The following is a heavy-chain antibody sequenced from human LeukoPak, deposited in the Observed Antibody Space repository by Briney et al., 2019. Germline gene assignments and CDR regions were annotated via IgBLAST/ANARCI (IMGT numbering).Heavy chain of an antibody. J-gene: IGHJ2*01. CDR3: ARDYYDSSGPSPYWYFDL. CDR2: INHSGST. CDR1: GGSLSGYY. D-gene: IGHD3-22*01. Sequence: SETLSLTCAVYGGSLSGYYWSWIRQPPGKGLEWIGEINHSGSTDYNPSLKSRVTISVDTSKNQFSLKLSSVTAADTAVYYCARDYYDSSGPSPYWYFDLWGRGTLVTVSS. V-gene: IGHV4-34*01.